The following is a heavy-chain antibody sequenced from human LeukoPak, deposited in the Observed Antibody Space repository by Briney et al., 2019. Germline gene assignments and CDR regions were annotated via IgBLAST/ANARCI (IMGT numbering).Heavy chain of an antibody. V-gene: IGHV3-23*01. CDR2: ISGSGGST. CDR1: GFTFSSYA. CDR3: VKDISVGRYCTSGICSPFDY. D-gene: IGHD2-8*01. Sequence: GGSLRLSCAASGFTFSSYAMSWVRQAPGKGLEWVSAISGSGGSTYYADSVKGRFTISRDNSKNTLYLQMNSLRAEDTAVYYCVKDISVGRYCTSGICSPFDYWGQGTLVTVSS. J-gene: IGHJ4*02.